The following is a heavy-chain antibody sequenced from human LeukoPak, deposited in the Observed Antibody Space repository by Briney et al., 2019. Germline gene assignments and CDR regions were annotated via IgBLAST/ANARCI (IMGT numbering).Heavy chain of an antibody. V-gene: IGHV4-59*01. Sequence: PSETLSLTCTVSGGSISSYYWSWLRQPPGKGLEWIGYMYHSGSTNCNPPLKSRVTISIDTSKNQFPLKLSSVPAADTAVYYWARAPGSLSGMDVWAQETTVSVSS. CDR1: GGSISSYY. CDR2: MYHSGST. D-gene: IGHD3-10*01. J-gene: IGHJ6*02. CDR3: ARAPGSLSGMDV.